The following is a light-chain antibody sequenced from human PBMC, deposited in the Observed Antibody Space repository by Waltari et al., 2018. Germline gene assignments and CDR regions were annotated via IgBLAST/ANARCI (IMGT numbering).Light chain of an antibody. CDR2: DAS. Sequence: EIILTQSPATLSLSPGERATLSCRASQSVSNSLAWYQQKPGQAPRLLISDASNRATGLPARFSGSGSGTDFTLTISSLEPEDFAVYYCQQRSNWHTFGQGTKLEIK. V-gene: IGKV3-11*01. CDR3: QQRSNWHT. J-gene: IGKJ2*01. CDR1: QSVSNS.